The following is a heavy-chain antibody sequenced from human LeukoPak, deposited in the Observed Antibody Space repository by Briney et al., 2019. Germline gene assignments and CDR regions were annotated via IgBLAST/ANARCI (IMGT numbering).Heavy chain of an antibody. Sequence: PGGALRLSCAASGFTFSTYAMQWVRQAAGKGREYVSAISTNGVGTYYANSVKGRFIISRDNSKNTLYLQMGSLRAEDMAVYYCARYGSGSCYDYWGQGTLVTVSS. CDR2: ISTNGVGT. D-gene: IGHD3-10*01. J-gene: IGHJ4*02. V-gene: IGHV3-64*01. CDR1: GFTFSTYA. CDR3: ARYGSGSCYDY.